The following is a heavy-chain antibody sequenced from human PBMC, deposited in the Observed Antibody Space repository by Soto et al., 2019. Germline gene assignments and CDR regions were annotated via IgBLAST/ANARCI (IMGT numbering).Heavy chain of an antibody. J-gene: IGHJ4*02. CDR2: ISGTGGNT. D-gene: IGHD6-25*01. Sequence: EVQLLESGGGLVQPGGSLRLSCAASGFTFSSYAMSWVRQAPGKGLEWVSAISGTGGNTYYADSVKGRFTISRDNSRNTLHLQMNSLRAEDTDIYDCAKFFVETGGSSGWPWSFHFWGQGTLVTVSS. CDR1: GFTFSSYA. V-gene: IGHV3-23*01. CDR3: AKFFVETGGSSGWPWSFHF.